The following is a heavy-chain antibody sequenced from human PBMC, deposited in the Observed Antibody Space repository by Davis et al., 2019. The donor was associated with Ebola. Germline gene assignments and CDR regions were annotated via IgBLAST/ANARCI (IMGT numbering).Heavy chain of an antibody. V-gene: IGHV5-51*01. J-gene: IGHJ4*02. CDR2: IYAGDSDS. CDR3: ARQESLYGWSDY. Sequence: TVSCKGSGYGFADYWIAWVRQTPGKGLEWMGIIYAGDSDSRYSPSFEGQVTISVDRSITTAYLQWRSLRASDTAVSYCARQESLYGWSDYWGQGTLVTVSS. D-gene: IGHD3-10*01. CDR1: GYGFADYW.